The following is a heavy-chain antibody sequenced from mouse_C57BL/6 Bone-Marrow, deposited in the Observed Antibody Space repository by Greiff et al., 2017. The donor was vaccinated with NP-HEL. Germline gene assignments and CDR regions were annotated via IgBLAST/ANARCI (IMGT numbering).Heavy chain of an antibody. J-gene: IGHJ4*01. CDR3: ARRYYDYFYAMDY. CDR1: GFTFSDYG. CDR2: ISSGSSTI. V-gene: IGHV5-17*01. D-gene: IGHD2-4*01. Sequence: EVMLVESGGGLVKPGGSLKLSCAASGFTFSDYGMHWVRQAPEKGLEWVAYISSGSSTIYYADTVKGRFTISRDNAKNTLFLQMTSLRSEDTARYYCARRYYDYFYAMDYWGQGTSVTVSS.